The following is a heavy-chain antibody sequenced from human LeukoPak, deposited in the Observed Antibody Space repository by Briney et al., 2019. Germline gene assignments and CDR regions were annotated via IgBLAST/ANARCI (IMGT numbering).Heavy chain of an antibody. D-gene: IGHD1-26*01. CDR3: ARAPRIGGTYSYYYYGMDV. V-gene: IGHV3-64*01. Sequence: GGSLRLSCAASGFTFRSYAMHWVRQAPGKGLEYVSAISSNGDSTYYANSVKGRFTISRDNSKNTLYLQMGSLRAEDMAVYYCARAPRIGGTYSYYYYGMDVWGQGTTVTVSS. CDR1: GFTFRSYA. J-gene: IGHJ6*02. CDR2: ISSNGDST.